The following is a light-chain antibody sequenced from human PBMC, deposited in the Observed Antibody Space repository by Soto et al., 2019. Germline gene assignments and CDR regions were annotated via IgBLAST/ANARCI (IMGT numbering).Light chain of an antibody. J-gene: IGKJ5*01. Sequence: DIQMTQSPSSVSASVGDRVTITCRASQDIRRYLAWYQQKPEKAPNLLIYAASTLQSGVPSRFSGSGSGTYFTLTLSSVQPEYSATYYCQQADSFPTFGQGTRLET. CDR3: QQADSFPT. V-gene: IGKV1-12*01. CDR1: QDIRRY. CDR2: AAS.